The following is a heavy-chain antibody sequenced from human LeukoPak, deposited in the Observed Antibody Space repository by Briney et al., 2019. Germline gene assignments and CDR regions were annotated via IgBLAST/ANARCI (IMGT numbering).Heavy chain of an antibody. D-gene: IGHD3-22*01. V-gene: IGHV4-34*01. CDR1: GGSFSGYV. CDR2: ITPSGST. CDR3: ASSFYYDSRDY. J-gene: IGHJ4*02. Sequence: SETLSLTCVVYGGSFSGYVWSWIRQPPAKGLEWIGEITPSGSTNYNPSLKSRVSISIDTSKKKLYLRLTSVTAADSAVYYCASSFYYDSRDYWGQGTLVTVSS.